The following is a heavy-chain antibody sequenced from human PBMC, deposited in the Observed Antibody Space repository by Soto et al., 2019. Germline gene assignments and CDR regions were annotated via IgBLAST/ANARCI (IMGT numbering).Heavy chain of an antibody. J-gene: IGHJ4*02. CDR2: INSDGSNT. CDR1: GFTFSSYW. CDR3: ARVCTGGSCYQFDS. D-gene: IGHD2-15*01. Sequence: EVHLVESGGGLVQPGGSLSLSCAASGFTFSSYWMHWVRQAPGKGLVWVSRINSDGSNTNYADSVKGRFTISRDNAKNTLYLQMNSLRADDTAVYYCARVCTGGSCYQFDSWVQGTLFTVSS. V-gene: IGHV3-74*01.